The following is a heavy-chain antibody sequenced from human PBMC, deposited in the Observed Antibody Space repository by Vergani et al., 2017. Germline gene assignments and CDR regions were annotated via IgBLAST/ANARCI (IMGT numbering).Heavy chain of an antibody. Sequence: QVQLVQSGAEVKKPGSSVKVSCKASGGTFSSYAISWVRQAPGQGLEWMGRIIPIFGTANYAQKFQGRVTITADESTSTAYMELSSLRSEDTAVYYCAIAPDYYSSGSPVPHYYGMDVWGQGTTVTVSS. CDR1: GGTFSSYA. D-gene: IGHD3-10*01. CDR3: AIAPDYYSSGSPVPHYYGMDV. CDR2: IIPIFGTA. J-gene: IGHJ6*02. V-gene: IGHV1-69*13.